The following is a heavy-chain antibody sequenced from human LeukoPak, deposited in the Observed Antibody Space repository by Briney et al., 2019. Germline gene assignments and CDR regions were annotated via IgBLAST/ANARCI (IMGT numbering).Heavy chain of an antibody. Sequence: ASVKVSCKASGYTFTGYYMHWVRQAPGQGLEWMGWISAYNGNTNYAQKLQGRVTMTTDTSTSTAYMELRSLRSDDTAVYYCARDRGLGYCSGGSCYYSFDPWGQGTLVTVSS. D-gene: IGHD2-15*01. CDR2: ISAYNGNT. J-gene: IGHJ5*02. CDR3: ARDRGLGYCSGGSCYYSFDP. V-gene: IGHV1-18*04. CDR1: GYTFTGYY.